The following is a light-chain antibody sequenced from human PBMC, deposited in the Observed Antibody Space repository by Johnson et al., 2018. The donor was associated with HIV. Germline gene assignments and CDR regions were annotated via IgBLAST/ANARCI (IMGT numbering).Light chain of an antibody. CDR2: DNN. V-gene: IGLV1-51*01. J-gene: IGLJ1*01. CDR1: SSNIGSNY. Sequence: QSVLTQPPSVSAAPGQKVTISCSGSSSNIGSNYVSWYQHLPGTAPKLLIYDNNKRPSGIPDRFSGSKSGTSATLGITGLQTENEADYYCGTWDSSLSAYVFGIGTKVTVL. CDR3: GTWDSSLSAYV.